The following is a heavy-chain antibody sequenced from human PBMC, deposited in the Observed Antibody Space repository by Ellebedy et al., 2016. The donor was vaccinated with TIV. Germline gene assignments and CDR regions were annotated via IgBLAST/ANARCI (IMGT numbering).Heavy chain of an antibody. D-gene: IGHD5-24*01. Sequence: GGSLRLSCAASGFTFSSYGMHRVRQAPGKGLEWVAVISYDGSNNYYADSVKGRFTISRDNSKNTLYLQMNSLRAEDTAVYYCATDNYWGQGTLVTVSS. V-gene: IGHV3-30*03. J-gene: IGHJ4*02. CDR2: ISYDGSNN. CDR3: ATDNY. CDR1: GFTFSSYG.